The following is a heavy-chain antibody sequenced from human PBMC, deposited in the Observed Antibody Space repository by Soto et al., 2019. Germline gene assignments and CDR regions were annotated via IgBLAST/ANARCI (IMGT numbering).Heavy chain of an antibody. CDR3: ASSSYYFDSSDAY. Sequence: GASVKVSCKASGGTFSSYAISWVRQAPGQGLEWMGGIIPIFGTANYAQKFQGRVTITADESTSPAYMELSSLRFEDTAVYYCASSSYYFDSSDAYWGQGTLVTVS. D-gene: IGHD3-22*01. J-gene: IGHJ4*02. CDR2: IIPIFGTA. V-gene: IGHV1-69*13. CDR1: GGTFSSYA.